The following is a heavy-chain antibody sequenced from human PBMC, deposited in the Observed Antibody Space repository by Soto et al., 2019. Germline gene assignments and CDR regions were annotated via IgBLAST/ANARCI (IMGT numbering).Heavy chain of an antibody. CDR2: ISGSGGST. CDR1: GFTFSSYA. CDR3: AKDHGVVVVAATPGGYHFDY. V-gene: IGHV3-23*01. J-gene: IGHJ4*02. Sequence: GGSLRLSCAASGFTFSSYAMSWVRQAPGKGLEWVSAISGSGGSTYYADSVKGRFTISRDNSKNTLYLQMNSLRAEDTAVYYCAKDHGVVVVAATPGGYHFDYWGQGTLVTVSS. D-gene: IGHD2-15*01.